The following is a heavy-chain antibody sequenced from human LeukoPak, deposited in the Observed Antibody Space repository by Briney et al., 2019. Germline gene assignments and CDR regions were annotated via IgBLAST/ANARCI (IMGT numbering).Heavy chain of an antibody. CDR3: ARFGVDYDMGV. V-gene: IGHV4-59*02. CDR2: IYYSGKA. Sequence: PSETLSLTCSVSGGSVNNYCWTWIRQPPGKGLEWIGQIYYSGKADYNPSLKSRITISVDTSKNQISLRVNSVTAADTAVYYCARFGVDYDMGVWGQGTTVIVFS. J-gene: IGHJ6*02. CDR1: GGSVNNYC. D-gene: IGHD3-16*01.